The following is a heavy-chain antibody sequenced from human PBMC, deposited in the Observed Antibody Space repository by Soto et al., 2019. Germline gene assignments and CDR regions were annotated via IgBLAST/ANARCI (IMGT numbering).Heavy chain of an antibody. J-gene: IGHJ4*02. D-gene: IGHD3-10*01. CDR3: ARDMGFGLSDY. CDR1: GYTFTSYA. Sequence: ASVKVSCKASGYTFTSYAMNWVRQAPGQRLEWMGWINAGNGNTKYSQKFQGRVTITRDTSASTAYMELSSLRSEDTAVYYCARDMGFGLSDYWGQGTLVTVSS. V-gene: IGHV1-3*01. CDR2: INAGNGNT.